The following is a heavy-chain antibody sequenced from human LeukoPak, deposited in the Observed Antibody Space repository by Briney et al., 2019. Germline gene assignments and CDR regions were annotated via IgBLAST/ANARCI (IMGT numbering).Heavy chain of an antibody. CDR1: GFTFSSYW. J-gene: IGHJ6*03. CDR3: AREPRQKNYDILTGYTIYYYYYMDV. Sequence: PGGSLRLXCAASGFTFSSYWMSWVRQAPGKGLEWVANIKQDGSEKYYVDSVKGRFTISRDNAKNSLYLQMNSLRAEDTAVYYCAREPRQKNYDILTGYTIYYYYYMDVWGKGTTVTVSS. D-gene: IGHD3-9*01. CDR2: IKQDGSEK. V-gene: IGHV3-7*01.